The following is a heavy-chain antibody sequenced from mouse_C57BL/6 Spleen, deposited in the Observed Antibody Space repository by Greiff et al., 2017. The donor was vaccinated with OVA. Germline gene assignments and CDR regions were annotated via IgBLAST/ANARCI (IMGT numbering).Heavy chain of an antibody. D-gene: IGHD2-3*01. CDR1: GYAFSSSW. Sequence: QVQLQQSGPELVKPGASVKISCKASGYAFSSSWMNWVKQRPGKGLEWIGRIYPGDGDTNYNGKFKGKATLTADKTSSTAYMQLSSLTSEDAAFYFCANPYDGYYVYYWGQGTTLTVSS. CDR3: ANPYDGYYVYY. CDR2: IYPGDGDT. J-gene: IGHJ2*01. V-gene: IGHV1-82*01.